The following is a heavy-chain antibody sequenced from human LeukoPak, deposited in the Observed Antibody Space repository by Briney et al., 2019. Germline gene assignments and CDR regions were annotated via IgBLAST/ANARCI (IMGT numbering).Heavy chain of an antibody. CDR2: ISGSGGST. Sequence: AGGSLRLSCAASGFTFSSYAMSWVRQAPGKGLEWVSAISGSGGSTYYADSVKGRFTISRDNSKNTLYLQMNSLRAEDTAVYYCAMGGDYYDSSGPFDYWGQGTLVTVSS. CDR3: AMGGDYYDSSGPFDY. V-gene: IGHV3-23*01. CDR1: GFTFSSYA. J-gene: IGHJ4*02. D-gene: IGHD3-22*01.